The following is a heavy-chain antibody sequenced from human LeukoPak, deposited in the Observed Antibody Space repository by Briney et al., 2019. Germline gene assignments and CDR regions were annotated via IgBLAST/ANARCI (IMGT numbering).Heavy chain of an antibody. J-gene: IGHJ4*02. CDR1: GGSISSYY. Sequence: SETLSLTCTVSGGSISSYYWSWIRQPAGKGLEWIGRVYTDGTTSYNPSLKSRVTMSVDTSKNQFSLNLNSVTAADTAVYYCARRRSDEDYWGQGTLVTVSS. CDR2: VYTDGTT. D-gene: IGHD1-26*01. V-gene: IGHV4-4*07. CDR3: ARRRSDEDY.